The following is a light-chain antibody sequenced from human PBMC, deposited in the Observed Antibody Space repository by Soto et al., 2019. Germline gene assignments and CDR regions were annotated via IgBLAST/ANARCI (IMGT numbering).Light chain of an antibody. J-gene: IGKJ5*01. CDR3: QQYESLPLT. V-gene: IGKV1-33*01. Sequence: DIQMTQSPSSLSASVGDRVTITCQASQDINKNLIWYQQKPGKAPKLLIYDASDLETGVPSRFSGSGSGTGFTFTISSLQPEYFATYYCQQYESLPLTFGQWTRLEIK. CDR2: DAS. CDR1: QDINKN.